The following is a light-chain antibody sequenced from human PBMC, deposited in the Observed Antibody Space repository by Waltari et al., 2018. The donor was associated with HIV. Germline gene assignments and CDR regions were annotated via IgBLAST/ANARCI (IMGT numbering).Light chain of an antibody. CDR1: SANIGSNY. V-gene: IGLV1-47*01. Sequence: QSVLTQPPSASGTPGQRVTISCSGSSANIGSNYVYWYQQLPGTAPKLLIYRNHQRPSGVPDRFSGSKSGTSASRAVSGLRSDDEADYYCAAWDDGLSGVVFGGGTKLTVL. J-gene: IGLJ2*01. CDR3: AAWDDGLSGVV. CDR2: RNH.